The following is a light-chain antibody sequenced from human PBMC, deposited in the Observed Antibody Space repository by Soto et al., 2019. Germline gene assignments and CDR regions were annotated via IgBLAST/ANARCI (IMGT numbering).Light chain of an antibody. CDR1: SSDIGYYNY. CDR2: EVS. CDR3: SSYTTISTVV. V-gene: IGLV2-14*01. Sequence: QSALTQPASVSGSPGQSITISCTGTSSDIGYYNYVSWYQQHPGKASKLMIYEVSNRPSGVSNRFSGSKSANTASLTISGLQAEDEADYHCSSYTTISTVVFGTGTKVTVL. J-gene: IGLJ1*01.